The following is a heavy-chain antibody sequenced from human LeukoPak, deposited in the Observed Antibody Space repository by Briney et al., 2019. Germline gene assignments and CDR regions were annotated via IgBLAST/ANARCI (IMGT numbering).Heavy chain of an antibody. Sequence: GGSLRLSCAASGFTFSSYVMHWVRQAPGKGLEWVAFISYDGSNKYYADSVKGRFTISRDNSKNTLYLQMNSLRAEDTAVYYCARETLGYCSGGSCSWFDPWGQGTLVTVSS. D-gene: IGHD2-15*01. CDR3: ARETLGYCSGGSCSWFDP. CDR2: ISYDGSNK. V-gene: IGHV3-30*03. CDR1: GFTFSSYV. J-gene: IGHJ5*02.